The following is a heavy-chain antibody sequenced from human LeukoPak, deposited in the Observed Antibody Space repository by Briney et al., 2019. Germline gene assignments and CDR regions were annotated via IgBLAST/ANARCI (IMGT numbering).Heavy chain of an antibody. CDR2: ISSSSTV. CDR1: GFTFSSYD. V-gene: IGHV3-48*01. CDR3: ARALDI. Sequence: GGSLRLSCAASGFTFSSYDMNWVRQAPGKELEWVSYISSSSTVYYVDSVKGRFTISRDNAKNSLYLQMNSLRTEDTAVYYCARALDIWGQGTMVTVSS. J-gene: IGHJ3*02.